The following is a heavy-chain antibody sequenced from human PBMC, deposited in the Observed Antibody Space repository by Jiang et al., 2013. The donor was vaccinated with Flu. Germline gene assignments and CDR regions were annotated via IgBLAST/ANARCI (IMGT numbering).Heavy chain of an antibody. CDR2: IYHSGST. V-gene: IGHV4-38-2*02. D-gene: IGHD3-3*01. Sequence: KPSETLSLTCAVSGYSISSGYYWGWIRQPPGKGLEWIGSIYHSGSTYYNPSLKSRVTISVDTSKNQFSLKLSSVTAADTAVYYCARDGVLDDFWSGSTDYWGQGTLVTVSS. CDR1: GYSISSGYY. CDR3: ARDGVLDDFWSGSTDY. J-gene: IGHJ4*02.